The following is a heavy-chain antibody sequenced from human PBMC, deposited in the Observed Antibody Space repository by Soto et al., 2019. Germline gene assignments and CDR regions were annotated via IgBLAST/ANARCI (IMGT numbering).Heavy chain of an antibody. CDR2: ISSNSAYI. CDR3: TRDASRDSSARGWFDP. D-gene: IGHD6-13*01. V-gene: IGHV3-21*01. CDR1: GFTFRSFT. Sequence: GGSLRLSCAASGFTFRSFTMNWVRQAPGKGLEWVSTISSNSAYIYYTDALRGRFTISRDNAKNSLHLQMNSLRAEDTAVYYCTRDASRDSSARGWFDPWGPGXLVTVYS. J-gene: IGHJ5*02.